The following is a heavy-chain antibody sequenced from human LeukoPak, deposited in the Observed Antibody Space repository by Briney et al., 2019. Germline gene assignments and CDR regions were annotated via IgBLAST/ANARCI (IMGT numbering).Heavy chain of an antibody. J-gene: IGHJ5*02. V-gene: IGHV1-2*02. CDR2: INPNSGGT. Sequence: ASVKVSCKASGYTFTGYYMHWVRQAPGQGLEWMGWINPNSGGTNYAQKFQGRVTMTRHTSIGTAYMELSRLRSDDTAVYYCARDAAAEFVYNWFDPWGQGTLVTVSS. CDR1: GYTFTGYY. D-gene: IGHD6-13*01. CDR3: ARDAAAEFVYNWFDP.